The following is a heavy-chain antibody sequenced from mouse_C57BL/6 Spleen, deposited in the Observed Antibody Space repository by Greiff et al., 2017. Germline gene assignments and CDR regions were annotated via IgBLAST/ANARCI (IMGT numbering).Heavy chain of an antibody. V-gene: IGHV1-64*01. D-gene: IGHD1-1*01. CDR2: IHPNSGST. CDR1: GYTFTSYW. CDR3: SITTVVNWYFDV. J-gene: IGHJ1*03. Sequence: QVQLQQPGAELVKPGASVKLSCKASGYTFTSYWMHWVKQRPGQGLEWIGMIHPNSGSTNYNEKFKSKATLTVDTSSSTAYMQLSSLTSEDSAVYYCSITTVVNWYFDVWGTGTTVTVSS.